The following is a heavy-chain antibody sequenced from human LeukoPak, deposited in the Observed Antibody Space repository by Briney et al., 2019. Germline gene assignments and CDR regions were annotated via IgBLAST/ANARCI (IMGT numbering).Heavy chain of an antibody. Sequence: ASVKVSCKASGYTFTSYGISWVRQAPGQGLEWMGWISAYNGNTNYAQKLQGRVTMTTDTSTSTAYMELRSLRSDDTAVYYCARDLVSIAAAGSFDYWGQGTLVTVSS. J-gene: IGHJ4*02. CDR1: GYTFTSYG. V-gene: IGHV1-18*01. D-gene: IGHD6-13*01. CDR3: ARDLVSIAAAGSFDY. CDR2: ISAYNGNT.